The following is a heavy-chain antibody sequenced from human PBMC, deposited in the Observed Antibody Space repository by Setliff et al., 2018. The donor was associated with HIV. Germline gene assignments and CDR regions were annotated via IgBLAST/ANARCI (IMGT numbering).Heavy chain of an antibody. J-gene: IGHJ6*04. CDR1: GGSISSYY. V-gene: IGHV4-59*01. CDR2: IYYSGST. CDR3: ARDVGEQLDV. Sequence: SETLSLTCTVSGGSISSYYWSWIRQPPGKGLEWIGYIYYSGSTNYNPSLKSRVTISVDTSKNQFSLKLSSVTAADTAVYYCARDVGEQLDVWGKGTTVTVSS.